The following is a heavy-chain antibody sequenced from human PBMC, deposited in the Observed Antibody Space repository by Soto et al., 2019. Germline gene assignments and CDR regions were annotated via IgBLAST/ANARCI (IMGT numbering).Heavy chain of an antibody. CDR2: IWYDGSNK. D-gene: IGHD3-22*01. J-gene: IGHJ5*02. CDR3: ARDLAPMIVVVPAFDP. Sequence: PGGSLRLSCAVSGFTFSSYGMHWVRQAPGKGLEWVAVIWYDGSNKYYADSVKGRFTISRDNSKNTLYLQMNSLRAEDTAVYYCARDLAPMIVVVPAFDPWGQGTLVTVSS. CDR1: GFTFSSYG. V-gene: IGHV3-33*01.